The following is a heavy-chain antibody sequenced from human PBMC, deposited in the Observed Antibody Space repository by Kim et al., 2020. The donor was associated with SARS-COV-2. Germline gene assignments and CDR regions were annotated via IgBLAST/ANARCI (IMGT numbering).Heavy chain of an antibody. J-gene: IGHJ3*02. V-gene: IGHV4-59*08. CDR3: SRLAGLGRYDAFEI. CDR2: IYHSGTT. Sequence: SETLSLTCRVSGGSLRNYYWTWIRQPPGKGLEWIGNIYHSGTTFYNPSPKSRVHLSVNTSKNEFSLKVISVAAADTAVCYCSRLAGLGRYDAFEIWGPGTGVTVSS. D-gene: IGHD3-16*01. CDR1: GGSLRNYY.